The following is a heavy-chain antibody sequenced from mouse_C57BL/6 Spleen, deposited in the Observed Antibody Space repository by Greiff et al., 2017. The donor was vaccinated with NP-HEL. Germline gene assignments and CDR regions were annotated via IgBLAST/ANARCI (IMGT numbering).Heavy chain of an antibody. J-gene: IGHJ2*01. D-gene: IGHD3-2*02. Sequence: VMLVESGAELARPGASVKLSCKASGYTFTSYGISWVKQRTGQGLEWIGEIYPRSGNTYYNEKFKGKATLTADKSSSTAYMELRSLTSEDSAVYFCASQATDYFDYWGQGTTLTVSS. V-gene: IGHV1-81*01. CDR3: ASQATDYFDY. CDR2: IYPRSGNT. CDR1: GYTFTSYG.